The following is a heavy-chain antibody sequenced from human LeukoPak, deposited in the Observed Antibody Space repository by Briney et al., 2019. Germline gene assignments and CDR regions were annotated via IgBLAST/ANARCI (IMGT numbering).Heavy chain of an antibody. D-gene: IGHD5-18*01. CDR2: INHSGST. V-gene: IGHV4-34*01. Sequence: SETLSLTCAVYGGSFSPYYWSWIRQPPGKGLEWIGEINHSGSTNYNPSLKSRVTISVDTSKNQFSLKLSSVTAADTAVYYCARGWVDTAIGDYWGQGTLVTVSS. J-gene: IGHJ4*02. CDR1: GGSFSPYY. CDR3: ARGWVDTAIGDY.